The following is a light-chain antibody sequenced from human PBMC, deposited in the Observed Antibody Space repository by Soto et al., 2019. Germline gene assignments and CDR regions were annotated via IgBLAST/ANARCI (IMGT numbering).Light chain of an antibody. CDR3: SSYTSSSTWV. V-gene: IGLV2-14*01. CDR2: EVS. CDR1: SSDVGRYNS. J-gene: IGLJ3*02. Sequence: QSALTQPPSASGSPGQSVTISCTASSSDVGRYNSVSWYQQHPGKAPKVIIYEVSNRPSGVSNRFSGSKSGNTASLTISGLQAEDEADYYCSSYTSSSTWVFGGGTKLTVL.